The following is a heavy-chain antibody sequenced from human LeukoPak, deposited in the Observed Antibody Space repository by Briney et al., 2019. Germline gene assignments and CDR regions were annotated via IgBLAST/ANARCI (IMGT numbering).Heavy chain of an antibody. V-gene: IGHV4-30-4*01. CDR1: GGSISSGDYY. D-gene: IGHD3-10*01. CDR2: IYYSGST. CDR3: ARVLWFGDLHYFNY. J-gene: IGHJ4*02. Sequence: PSETLSLTCTVSGGSISSGDYYWSWIRQPPGKGLEWIGYIYYSGSTYYNPSLKSRVTISVDTSKNQFSLKLSSVTAADTAVYYCARVLWFGDLHYFNYWGQGTLVTVSS.